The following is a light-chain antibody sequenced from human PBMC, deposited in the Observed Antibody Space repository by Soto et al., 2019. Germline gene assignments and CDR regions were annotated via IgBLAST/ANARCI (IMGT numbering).Light chain of an antibody. CDR3: SSYTTSNTRQIV. Sequence: QSLLTKPASVSGSPGQSITISCPGTSSDVGGYNYVSWYQQHPGKAPKFMIYDVSNRPSGVSNRFSGSKSGNTASLTISGLQAEDEADYYCSSYTTSNTRQIVFGTGTKVTVL. CDR2: DVS. V-gene: IGLV2-14*01. J-gene: IGLJ1*01. CDR1: SSDVGGYNY.